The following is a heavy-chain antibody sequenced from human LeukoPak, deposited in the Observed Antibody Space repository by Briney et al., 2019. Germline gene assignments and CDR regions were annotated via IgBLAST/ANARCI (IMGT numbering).Heavy chain of an antibody. Sequence: PGGSLRLSCAASEFLFSGYWMNWVRQAPGKGLEWVSSISSSSSYIYYADSVKGRFTISRDNAKNSLYLQMNSLRAEDTAVYYCAREFIYYDSSRNAFDIWGQGTMVTVSS. J-gene: IGHJ3*02. CDR2: ISSSSSYI. CDR1: EFLFSGYW. V-gene: IGHV3-21*01. CDR3: AREFIYYDSSRNAFDI. D-gene: IGHD3-22*01.